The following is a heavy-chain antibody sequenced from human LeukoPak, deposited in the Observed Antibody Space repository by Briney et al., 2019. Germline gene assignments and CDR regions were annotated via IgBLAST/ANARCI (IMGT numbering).Heavy chain of an antibody. V-gene: IGHV1-2*06. CDR2: INPNSGGT. CDR1: GYTFTVYY. D-gene: IGHD3-22*01. J-gene: IGHJ4*02. CDR3: ARYYYDNSGYRGDY. Sequence: ASVKVSCKASGYTFTVYYIHWVRQAPGQGLEWMGRINPNSGGTSYAQKFQGRVTMTRDTSISTAYMELSRLRSDDTAVYYCARYYYDNSGYRGDYWGQGTLVTVSS.